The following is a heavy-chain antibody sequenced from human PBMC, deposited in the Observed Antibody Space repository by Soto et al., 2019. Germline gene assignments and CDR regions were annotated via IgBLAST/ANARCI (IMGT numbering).Heavy chain of an antibody. D-gene: IGHD6-13*01. Sequence: ASVKVSCKASGGTFSIYTISWVRQAPGQGLEWMGRVIPIFDVTSYAQGFQGRVTITADKSTTTAYMELSSLRSEDTAVYYCARDRDNSNWPNFDYWGQGTLVTVSS. CDR1: GGTFSIYT. V-gene: IGHV1-69*02. CDR3: ARDRDNSNWPNFDY. CDR2: VIPIFDVT. J-gene: IGHJ4*02.